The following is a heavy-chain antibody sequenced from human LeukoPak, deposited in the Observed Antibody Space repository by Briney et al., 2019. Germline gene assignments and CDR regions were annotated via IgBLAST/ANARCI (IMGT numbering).Heavy chain of an antibody. Sequence: PGGSLRLSCAASGFFFGSYAVHWIRQAPGKGLEWVAVISSDGGETHYIDSVKGRFTISRDNSQSTLYLQMNSLRAEDTALYYCASHTGAGVAFRPFHIWGQGTMVTVSS. D-gene: IGHD2-8*01. V-gene: IGHV3-30-3*01. CDR3: ASHTGAGVAFRPFHI. CDR1: GFFFGSYA. J-gene: IGHJ3*02. CDR2: ISSDGGET.